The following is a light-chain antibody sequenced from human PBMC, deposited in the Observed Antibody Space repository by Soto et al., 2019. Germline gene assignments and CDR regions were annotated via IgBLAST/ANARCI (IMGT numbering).Light chain of an antibody. CDR2: EVS. CDR1: SSDVGGYNY. V-gene: IGLV2-14*01. Sequence: QSALTQPASVSGSPGQSITISCTGTSSDVGGYNYVSWYQQHPGKAPKLMMYEVSNRPSGVSNRFSGSKSGNTASLTSSGLQAEDEADYYCSSYTSSSIDYVFGTGTKLTVL. CDR3: SSYTSSSIDYV. J-gene: IGLJ1*01.